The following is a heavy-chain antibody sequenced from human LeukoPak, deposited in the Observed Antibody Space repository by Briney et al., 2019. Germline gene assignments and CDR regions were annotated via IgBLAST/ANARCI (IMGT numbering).Heavy chain of an antibody. CDR2: INPNSGGT. V-gene: IGHV1-2*02. Sequence: GASVKVSCKASGYTFSGYYMHWVRQAPGQGLEWMGWINPNSGGTKYAQKFQGRVTMTRDTSISTAYMELSSLRSEDTAVYYCARSRLLLDYWGQGTLVTVSS. CDR1: GYTFSGYY. D-gene: IGHD2-21*02. J-gene: IGHJ4*02. CDR3: ARSRLLLDY.